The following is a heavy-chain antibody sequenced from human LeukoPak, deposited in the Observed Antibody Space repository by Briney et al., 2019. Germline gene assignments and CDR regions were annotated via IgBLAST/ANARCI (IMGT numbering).Heavy chain of an antibody. CDR3: ARGYCSGGSCYSVENWFDP. J-gene: IGHJ5*02. V-gene: IGHV4-34*01. CDR2: INHSGST. D-gene: IGHD2-15*01. Sequence: PSETLSLTCAVYGGSFSGYYWSWIRQPPGKGLEWIGEINHSGSTNYNPSLKSRVTISVDTSKNQFSLKLSSVTAADTAVYYCARGYCSGGSCYSVENWFDPWGQGTLVTVSS. CDR1: GGSFSGYY.